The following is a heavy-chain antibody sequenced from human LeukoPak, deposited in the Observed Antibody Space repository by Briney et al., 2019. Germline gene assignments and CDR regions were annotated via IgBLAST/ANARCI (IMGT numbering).Heavy chain of an antibody. CDR1: GFTFSRYW. Sequence: GGSLRLSCEASGFTFSRYWMHWVRQAPGKGLVWVSRIKSDGKTNYADSVKGRFTISRDNAKNTVSLQMDSLRAEDTGVYYCARAPSKVGGYYPEYFRHWGQGTLVTVSS. CDR2: IKSDGKT. D-gene: IGHD3-22*01. V-gene: IGHV3-74*01. J-gene: IGHJ1*01. CDR3: ARAPSKVGGYYPEYFRH.